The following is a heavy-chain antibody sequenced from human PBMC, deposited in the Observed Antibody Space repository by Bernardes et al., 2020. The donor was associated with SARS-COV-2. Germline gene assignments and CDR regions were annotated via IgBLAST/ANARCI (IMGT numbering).Heavy chain of an antibody. CDR3: ATGPPIAAAGNWFDP. V-gene: IGHV1-24*01. CDR1: GYTLTELS. Sequence: ASVKVSCKVSGYTLTELSMHWVRQAPGKGLEWMGGFDPGDGETIYAQKFQGRVTMTEDTSTDTAYMELSSLRSEDTAVYYCATGPPIAAAGNWFDPWGQGTLVTVSS. D-gene: IGHD6-13*01. CDR2: FDPGDGET. J-gene: IGHJ5*02.